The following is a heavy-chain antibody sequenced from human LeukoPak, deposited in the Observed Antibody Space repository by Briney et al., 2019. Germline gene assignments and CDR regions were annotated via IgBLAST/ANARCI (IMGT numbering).Heavy chain of an antibody. D-gene: IGHD2-2*01. CDR3: ARVGCSSTSCYGEFDY. V-gene: IGHV1-69*01. CDR2: IIPIFGTA. Sequence: ASVKASCKASGGTFSSYAISWVRQAPGQGLGWMEGIIPIFGTANYAQKFQGRVTITADESTSTAYMELSSLRSEDTAVYYCARVGCSSTSCYGEFDYWGQGTLVTVSS. CDR1: GGTFSSYA. J-gene: IGHJ4*02.